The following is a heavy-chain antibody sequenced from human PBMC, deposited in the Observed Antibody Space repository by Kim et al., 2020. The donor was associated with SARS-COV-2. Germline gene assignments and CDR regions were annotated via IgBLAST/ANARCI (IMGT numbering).Heavy chain of an antibody. CDR1: GGAFSSYA. CDR2: SIPILGVA. V-gene: IGHV1-69*04. Sequence: SVKVSCKASGGAFSSYAITWVRQAPGQGLECMGRSIPILGVANYAQKFQGRVAIIADQSTSTTYMDLSSLRYEDTAGCYCARTIWAGSNPYFNYYYMDV. CDR3: ARTIWAGSNPYFNYYYMDV. J-gene: IGHJ6*03. D-gene: IGHD3-16*01.